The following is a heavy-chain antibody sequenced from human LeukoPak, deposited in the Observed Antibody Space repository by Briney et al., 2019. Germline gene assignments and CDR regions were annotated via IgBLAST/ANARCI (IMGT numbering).Heavy chain of an antibody. V-gene: IGHV7-4-1*02. D-gene: IGHD7-27*01. CDR2: INTNTGNP. Sequence: EASVKVSCKASGYTFTSYAVNWVRQAPGQGLEWMGWINTNTGNPTYAQGFTGRFVFSLDTSVSTAYLQISSLKAEDTAVYYCARGANWGYSDYWGQGTLVTVSS. CDR3: ARGANWGYSDY. CDR1: GYTFTSYA. J-gene: IGHJ4*02.